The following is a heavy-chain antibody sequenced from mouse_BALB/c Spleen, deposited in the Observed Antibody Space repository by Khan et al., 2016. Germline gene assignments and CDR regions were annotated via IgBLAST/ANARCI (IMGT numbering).Heavy chain of an antibody. CDR3: SKTLLLGDGDTYWFSY. V-gene: IGHV5-6*01. J-gene: IGHJ3*01. CDR1: GFTFSSYG. CDR2: ISSGGSYP. Sequence: EVELVESGGDLVKPGGSLKLSCAASGFTFSSYGMSWVRQTPDKRLEWVATISSGGSYPYYPDSVKGRFNISRDNAKNTLYLQMSSLKSEDTAMYDSSKTLLLGDGDTYWFSYCGEGTLVTVSA. D-gene: IGHD1-1*01.